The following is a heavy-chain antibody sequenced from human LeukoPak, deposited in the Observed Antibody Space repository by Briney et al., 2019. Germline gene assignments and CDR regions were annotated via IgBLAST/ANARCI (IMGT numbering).Heavy chain of an antibody. CDR2: ISFTSSTI. CDR1: GFTFSTYS. V-gene: IGHV3-48*04. CDR3: ARDLGGMDV. J-gene: IGHJ6*02. Sequence: GGSLRLSCAASGFTFSTYSMNWVRQAPGKGLEWVSYISFTSSTIYYADTVKGRFTISRDNAKNSLYLQMNSLRAEDTAVYYCARDLGGMDVWGQGTTVTVSS.